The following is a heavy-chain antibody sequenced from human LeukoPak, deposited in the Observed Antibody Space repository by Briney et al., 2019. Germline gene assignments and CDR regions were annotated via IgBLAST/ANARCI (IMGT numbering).Heavy chain of an antibody. Sequence: SETLSLTCTVSGGSISSYYWSWIRQPPGKGLEWIGYIYYSGSTNYNPSLKSRVTISVDTSKNQFSLRLSSVTAADTAVYYCARLDYYDSSGYYLDYWGQGTLVTVSS. V-gene: IGHV4-59*08. J-gene: IGHJ4*02. CDR3: ARLDYYDSSGYYLDY. CDR1: GGSISSYY. CDR2: IYYSGST. D-gene: IGHD3-22*01.